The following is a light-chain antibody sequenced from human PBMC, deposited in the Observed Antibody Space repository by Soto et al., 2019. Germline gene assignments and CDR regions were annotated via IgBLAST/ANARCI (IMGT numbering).Light chain of an antibody. J-gene: IGKJ1*01. CDR1: QSVNSY. CDR3: QQYRNWPRT. V-gene: IGKV3-15*01. CDR2: GAS. Sequence: EIVLTQSPATLSLSPGERATLSCRASQSVNSYLAWYQQRPGQAPRLLVYGASTKATDMPGRFSGRGSGTEFTLTINNLQSEDFAVYYCQQYRNWPRTFGQGTKVEIK.